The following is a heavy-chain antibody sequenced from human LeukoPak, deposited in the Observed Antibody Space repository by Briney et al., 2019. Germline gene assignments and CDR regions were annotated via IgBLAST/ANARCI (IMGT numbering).Heavy chain of an antibody. J-gene: IGHJ4*02. CDR3: AKSGGYYDSSGYYPH. V-gene: IGHV3-23*01. Sequence: PGGSLRLSCAASGFTFSSYAMSWVRQAPGKGMEWVSAISGSGGSTYYADSVKGRFTISRDNSKNTLYLQMNSLRAEDTAVYYCAKSGGYYDSSGYYPHWGQGTLVTVSS. D-gene: IGHD3-22*01. CDR1: GFTFSSYA. CDR2: ISGSGGST.